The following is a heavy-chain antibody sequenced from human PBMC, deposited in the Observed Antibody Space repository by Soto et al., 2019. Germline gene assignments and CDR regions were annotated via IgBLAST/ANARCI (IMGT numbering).Heavy chain of an antibody. CDR1: GYTFTGYY. J-gene: IGHJ5*02. D-gene: IGHD1-20*01. Sequence: SVKVSCTSSGYTFTGYYMYWVRQAPGQGLEWMGIINPSGGSTSYAQKFQGRVTMTRDTSTSTVYMELSSLRSEDTAVYYCARWGPRYFDPWGQGILVTVSS. CDR3: ARWGPRYFDP. CDR2: INPSGGST. V-gene: IGHV1-46*01.